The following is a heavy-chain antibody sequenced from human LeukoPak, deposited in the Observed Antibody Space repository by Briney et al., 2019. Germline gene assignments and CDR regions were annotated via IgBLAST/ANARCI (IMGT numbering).Heavy chain of an antibody. CDR2: IIPIFGTA. Sequence: SVKVSCKASGGTFSSYAISWVQQAPGQGLEWMGGIIPIFGTANYAQKFQGRVTITADESTSTAYMELSSLRSEDTAVYYCASSATSYYDFWSGYSFDYWGQGTLVTVSS. CDR3: ASSATSYYDFWSGYSFDY. D-gene: IGHD3-3*01. CDR1: GGTFSSYA. J-gene: IGHJ4*02. V-gene: IGHV1-69*13.